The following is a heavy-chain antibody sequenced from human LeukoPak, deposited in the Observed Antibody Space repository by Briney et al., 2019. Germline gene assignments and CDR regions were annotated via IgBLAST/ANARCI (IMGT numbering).Heavy chain of an antibody. V-gene: IGHV4-59*01. CDR2: THHSGAT. CDR1: GVSITSNY. J-gene: IGHJ4*02. D-gene: IGHD5-18*01. CDR3: ARSSGHSYGDFDY. Sequence: NPSETLSPTCSVSGVSITSNYWSWIRQPPGKGLEWLGYTHHSGATSYNPSLKSRSTMSLDTSNNQFSLKLSSVTAADTAVYYCARSSGHSYGDFDYWGQGNLVTVSS.